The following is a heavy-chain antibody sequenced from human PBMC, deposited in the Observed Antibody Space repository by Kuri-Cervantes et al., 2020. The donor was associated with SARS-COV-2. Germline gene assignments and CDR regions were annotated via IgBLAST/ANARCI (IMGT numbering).Heavy chain of an antibody. CDR1: GFTVNYYW. V-gene: IGHV3-7*03. CDR3: VRLGAAYVDTLVVMRAVHYFDS. J-gene: IGHJ4*02. Sequence: LSLTCAASGFTVNYYWMTWVRQAPGGGLEWVTNVKQDGSETYYVESVKGRLTISRDNAKNSLYLQMNSLRADDTAVYYCVRLGAAYVDTLVVMRAVHYFDSWGQGTLVTVSS. D-gene: IGHD5-18*01. CDR2: VKQDGSET.